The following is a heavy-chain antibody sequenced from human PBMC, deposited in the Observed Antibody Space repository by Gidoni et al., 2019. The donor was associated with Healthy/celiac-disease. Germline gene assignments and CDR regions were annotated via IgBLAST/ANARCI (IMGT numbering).Heavy chain of an antibody. CDR1: GGTFSSYA. CDR2: IIPIFGTA. J-gene: IGHJ4*02. Sequence: QVQLVQSGAEVKKHGSSVKVSCKASGGTFSSYAISWLLRAPVQGLEWMGGIIPIFGTANYAQKFQGRVTITADESTSTAYMELSSLRSEDTAVYYCARTYSGSAYFDYWGQGTLVTVSS. D-gene: IGHD1-26*01. CDR3: ARTYSGSAYFDY. V-gene: IGHV1-69*01.